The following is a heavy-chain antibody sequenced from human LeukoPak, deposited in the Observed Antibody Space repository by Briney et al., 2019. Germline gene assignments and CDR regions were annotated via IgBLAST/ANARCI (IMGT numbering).Heavy chain of an antibody. V-gene: IGHV3-23*01. CDR1: GLIFSSYA. CDR2: ISGSGANI. D-gene: IGHD3-22*01. J-gene: IGHJ4*02. Sequence: GGSLRLSCAPSGLIFSSYAMNWVRQAPGEGLEWSLRISGSGANINYSHSVKGRLTISRDNDKKSLYLQMNSLRAEDTAVYYCARDNYDSSGYYFDWGQGTLVTVSS. CDR3: ARDNYDSSGYYFD.